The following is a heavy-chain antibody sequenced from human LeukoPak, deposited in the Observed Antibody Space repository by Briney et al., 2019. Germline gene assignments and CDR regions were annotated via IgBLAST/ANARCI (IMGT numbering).Heavy chain of an antibody. Sequence: PGGSLRLSCAASGFTFSSYAMHWVRQAPGKGLEWVAVISYDGSNKYYADSGKGRFTISRDNSKNTLSLQMDSLRAEDTAVYYCVKGVRGAAIYDPYDIWGQGTMVTVSS. J-gene: IGHJ3*02. V-gene: IGHV3-30-3*01. D-gene: IGHD3-10*01. CDR3: VKGVRGAAIYDPYDI. CDR1: GFTFSSYA. CDR2: ISYDGSNK.